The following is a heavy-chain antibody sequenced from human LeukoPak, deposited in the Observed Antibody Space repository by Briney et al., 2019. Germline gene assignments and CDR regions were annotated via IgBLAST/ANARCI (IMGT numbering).Heavy chain of an antibody. CDR2: IYNGGII. V-gene: IGHV4-4*07. Sequence: SETLSFTCTVSGDSISRYYWSWIRQPAGKGLEWIGRIYNGGIITYNPSLKSRVTMSIDTPNNQFSLRLRFVTAADTAVYYCARDSGTTGEVKFDPWGQGTLVTVSS. D-gene: IGHD3-10*01. CDR1: GDSISRYY. CDR3: ARDSGTTGEVKFDP. J-gene: IGHJ5*02.